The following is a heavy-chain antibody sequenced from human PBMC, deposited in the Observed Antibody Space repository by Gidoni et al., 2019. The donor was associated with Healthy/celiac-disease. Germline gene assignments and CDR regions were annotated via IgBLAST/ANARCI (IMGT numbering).Heavy chain of an antibody. D-gene: IGHD3-10*01. CDR3: ARHVWYGFGELRSYYFDY. CDR1: GGSISSSSSY. J-gene: IGHJ4*02. CDR2: IDYSGSP. Sequence: QLQLQESGPGLVKPSQTLSLTCTVSGGSISSSSSYWGWIRKHPGKVLEWIGSIDYSGSPYYNPSLKIRVTISMDTSKNQFSLKLSAVTAADSGVYCCARHVWYGFGELRSYYFDYWGQGTLVTVSS. V-gene: IGHV4-39*01.